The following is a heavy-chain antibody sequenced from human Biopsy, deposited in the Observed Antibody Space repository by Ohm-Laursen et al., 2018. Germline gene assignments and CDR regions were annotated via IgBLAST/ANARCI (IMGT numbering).Heavy chain of an antibody. CDR2: INHSGST. Sequence: SDTLSLTCAVYGGSFTGYYWSWIRQPPGKGLEWIGEINHSGSTNYNPSLKSRVTISLDTSKNQLSLKLSSVTAADTAVYYCARKSDSSGYYYRDYWGQGTLVTVSS. CDR1: GGSFTGYY. V-gene: IGHV4-34*01. D-gene: IGHD3-22*01. J-gene: IGHJ4*02. CDR3: ARKSDSSGYYYRDY.